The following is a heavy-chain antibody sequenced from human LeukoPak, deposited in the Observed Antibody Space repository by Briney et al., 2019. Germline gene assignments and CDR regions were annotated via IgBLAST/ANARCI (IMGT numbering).Heavy chain of an antibody. V-gene: IGHV3-23*01. CDR3: ARVGGRYSPLGY. CDR2: MSGSGGDT. D-gene: IGHD3-16*02. CDR1: GFTFSNYA. J-gene: IGHJ4*02. Sequence: GGSLRLSCAASGFTFSNYAMSWVRQAPGKGPEWVSAMSGSGGDTYYADSVKGRFTVSRDSFKNTLYLQMTSLKAEDTAVYYCARVGGRYSPLGYWGQGTLVTVSS.